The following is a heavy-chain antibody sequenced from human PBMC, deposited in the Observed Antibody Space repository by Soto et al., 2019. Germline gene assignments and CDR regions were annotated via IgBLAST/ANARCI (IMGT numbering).Heavy chain of an antibody. CDR3: ARDAADYDSSGYYLDAFDI. CDR1: GGSLSSGYYY. CDR2: IYCSGST. Sequence: PSQTLSLTCTVSGGSLSSGYYYWSWIRQPPGKGLEWIGYIYCSGSTYYNPSLKSRVTISVDTSKNQFSLKLSSVTAADTAVYYCARDAADYDSSGYYLDAFDIWGQGTMVNVSS. J-gene: IGHJ3*02. D-gene: IGHD3-22*01. V-gene: IGHV4-30-4*01.